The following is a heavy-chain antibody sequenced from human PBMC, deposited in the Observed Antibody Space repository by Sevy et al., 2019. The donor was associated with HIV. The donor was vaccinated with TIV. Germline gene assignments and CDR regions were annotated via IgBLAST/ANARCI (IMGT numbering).Heavy chain of an antibody. V-gene: IGHV1-8*01. Sequence: ASVKVSCKASGYTFTSYDINWVRQATGQGLEWMGWMNPNRGNTDHAQEFQGRVTMTRDTSKSTAYMELSSLGFEDTAVYYGARGRGSKSLDVWGQGTTVTVSS. CDR3: ARGRGSKSLDV. CDR1: GYTFTSYD. J-gene: IGHJ6*02. CDR2: MNPNRGNT. D-gene: IGHD3-16*01.